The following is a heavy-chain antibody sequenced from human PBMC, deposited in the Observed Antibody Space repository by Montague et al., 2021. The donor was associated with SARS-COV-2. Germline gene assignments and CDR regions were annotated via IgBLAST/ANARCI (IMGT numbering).Heavy chain of an antibody. V-gene: IGHV4-59*01. CDR3: ASKKVQHAGMDV. CDR1: GGSISRYY. Sequence: SETLSLTCTVSGGSISRYYWNWIRQSPGKGLEWIGYIYYTGSTNYNPSLNSRVSITVYTSNNQFSLRLSSVTAADTAVYYCASKKVQHAGMDVWGQGTTVTVSS. CDR2: IYYTGST. J-gene: IGHJ6*02.